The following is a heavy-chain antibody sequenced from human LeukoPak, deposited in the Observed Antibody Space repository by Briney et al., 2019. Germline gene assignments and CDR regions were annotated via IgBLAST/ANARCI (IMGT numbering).Heavy chain of an antibody. D-gene: IGHD3-3*01. J-gene: IGHJ6*02. Sequence: SETLSLTCAVYGGSFSGYYWSWIRQPPGKGLEWIGEINHSGSTNYNPSLKSRVTISVDTSKNQFSLKLSSVTAADTAVYYCARDVAIYYYYGMDVWCQGTTVTVSS. CDR3: ARDVAIYYYYGMDV. CDR1: GGSFSGYY. V-gene: IGHV4-34*01. CDR2: INHSGST.